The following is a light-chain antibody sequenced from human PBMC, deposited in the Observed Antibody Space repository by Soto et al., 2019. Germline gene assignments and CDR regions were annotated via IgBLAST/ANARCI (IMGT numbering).Light chain of an antibody. CDR2: VVS. CDR3: SSYRSGGTFV. J-gene: IGLJ1*01. V-gene: IGLV2-14*01. CDR1: SSDVGGYNY. Sequence: QSALAQPASVSGSPGQSIAISCTGTSSDVGGYNYVSWHHQHPGKAPKVLISVVSNRPSGVSNRFSGSKSGNTASLTISGLQAADEADYYCSSYRSGGTFVFGSGTKVTVL.